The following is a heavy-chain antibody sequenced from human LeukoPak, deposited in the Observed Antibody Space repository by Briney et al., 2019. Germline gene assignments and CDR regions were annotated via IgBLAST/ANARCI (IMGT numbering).Heavy chain of an antibody. V-gene: IGHV3-7*01. CDR3: ARGYFDWSPGDYGMDV. Sequence: GGSLRLSCAASGFTFSSYWMSWVRQAPGKGLEWVANIKQDGSEKYYVDSVKGRFTISRDNAKNSLYLQMNSLRAEDTAVYYCARGYFDWSPGDYGMDVWGQGTTVTASS. CDR2: IKQDGSEK. D-gene: IGHD3-9*01. CDR1: GFTFSSYW. J-gene: IGHJ6*02.